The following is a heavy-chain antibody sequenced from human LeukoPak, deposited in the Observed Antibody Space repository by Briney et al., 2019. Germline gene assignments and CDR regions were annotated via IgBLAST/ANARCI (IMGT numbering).Heavy chain of an antibody. Sequence: PSETLSLTCAVYGGSFSGYYWSWIRQPPGKGLEWIGEINHSGSTNYNPSLKSRVTISVDTSKNQFSLKLSSVTAADTAVYYCARLGDYGDSTNWFDPWGQGTLVTVSS. CDR3: ARLGDYGDSTNWFDP. V-gene: IGHV4-34*01. CDR2: INHSGST. CDR1: GGSFSGYY. D-gene: IGHD4-17*01. J-gene: IGHJ5*02.